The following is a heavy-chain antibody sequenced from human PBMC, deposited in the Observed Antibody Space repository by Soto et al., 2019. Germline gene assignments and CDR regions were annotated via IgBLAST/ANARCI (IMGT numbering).Heavy chain of an antibody. CDR1: GYTFSTYA. CDR2: INAGQGNT. D-gene: IGHD1-1*01. J-gene: IGHJ5*02. Sequence: GASVKVSCKTSGYTFSTYAIHWVRQAPGQRLEWMGWINAGQGNTQYSQKFQDRLTITRDTSATTAHMELSSLRSEDTALYYCARRANTTGTKSPFDPWGQGTLVTVSS. V-gene: IGHV1-3*01. CDR3: ARRANTTGTKSPFDP.